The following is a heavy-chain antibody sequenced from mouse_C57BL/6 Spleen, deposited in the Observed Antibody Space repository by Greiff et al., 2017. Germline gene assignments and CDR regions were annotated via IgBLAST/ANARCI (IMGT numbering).Heavy chain of an antibody. J-gene: IGHJ2*01. D-gene: IGHD4-1*01. Sequence: QVQLQQSGAELARPGASVKLSCTASGYTFTSYGISWVKQRTGQGLEWIGEIYPRSGNTYYNEKFKGKATLTADKSSSTAYMELRSLTSEDSAVYFCARSGPGVDYWGQGTTLTVSS. CDR1: GYTFTSYG. V-gene: IGHV1-81*01. CDR2: IYPRSGNT. CDR3: ARSGPGVDY.